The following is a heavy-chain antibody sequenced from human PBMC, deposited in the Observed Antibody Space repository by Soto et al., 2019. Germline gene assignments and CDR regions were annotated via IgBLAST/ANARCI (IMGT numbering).Heavy chain of an antibody. CDR2: INHSGST. CDR3: ERTTKVIKNGYAFDI. V-gene: IGHV4-34*01. D-gene: IGHD2-21*01. J-gene: IGHJ3*02. CDR1: GGSFSGYY. Sequence: SETLSLTCAVYGGSFSGYYWSWIRQPPGKGLEWIGEINHSGSTNYNPSLKSRVTISVDTSKNQFSLKLSSVTAADTAVYYCERTTKVIKNGYAFDIWGHGKMVNVSS.